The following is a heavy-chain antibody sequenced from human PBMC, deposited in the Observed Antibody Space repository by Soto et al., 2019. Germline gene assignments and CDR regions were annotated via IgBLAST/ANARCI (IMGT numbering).Heavy chain of an antibody. V-gene: IGHV3-11*01. CDR3: AREQPGVVTAISYYYGMDV. Sequence: PGGSLRLSCAASGFTFSDYYMSWIRQAPGKGLEWGSYISSSGSTIYYAVSVKGRFTISRDNAMNSLYLQMNSLRAEDTAVYYCAREQPGVVTAISYYYGMDVWGQGTAVTVSS. J-gene: IGHJ6*02. CDR2: ISSSGSTI. D-gene: IGHD2-21*02. CDR1: GFTFSDYY.